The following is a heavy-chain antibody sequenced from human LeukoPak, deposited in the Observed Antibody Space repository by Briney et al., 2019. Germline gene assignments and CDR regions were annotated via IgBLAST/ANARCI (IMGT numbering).Heavy chain of an antibody. D-gene: IGHD3-16*02. CDR1: GFTFGSPW. Sequence: GGSLRLSCAASGFTFGSPWMHWVRQAPGKGLVWVSRINSVGSAAAYADSVKGRFTISRDYAENTLYLQMNSLRAEDTAVYYCARGTAGYHSSYFDYWGQGTLVTVSS. V-gene: IGHV3-74*01. CDR2: INSVGSAA. CDR3: ARGTAGYHSSYFDY. J-gene: IGHJ4*02.